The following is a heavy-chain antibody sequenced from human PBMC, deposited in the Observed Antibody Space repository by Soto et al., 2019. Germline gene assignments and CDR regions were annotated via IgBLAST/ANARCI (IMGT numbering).Heavy chain of an antibody. D-gene: IGHD3-22*01. J-gene: IGHJ6*02. CDR2: ISPYNDDT. CDR3: ARGGYYDSSGSRNYHYYGMDV. V-gene: IGHV1-18*01. CDR1: GYTFSSYG. Sequence: QAQLVQSGAEVKKPGASVKVSCKASGYTFSSYGISWVRQAPGQGLEWLGWISPYNDDTKYAQKLQGRVTITTDTSTRTAYMILRSLRSDDTALYFCARGGYYDSSGSRNYHYYGMDVWGQGTTVTVSS.